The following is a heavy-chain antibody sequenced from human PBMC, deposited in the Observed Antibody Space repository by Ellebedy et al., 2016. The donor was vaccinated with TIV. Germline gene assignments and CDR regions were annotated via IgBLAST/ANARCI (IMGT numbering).Heavy chain of an antibody. CDR3: ARESPYTSGTYFAVFGDPFEH. V-gene: IGHV1-18*01. J-gene: IGHJ4*01. CDR2: ISVYNGNT. Sequence: ASVKVSCXASGYTFSRYGISWVRQAPGQGLEWMGWISVYNGNTNYEQKFQGRATMTTDTSTSTAYMELRSLRSDDTAVYYCARESPYTSGTYFAVFGDPFEHWGQGTLVTVSS. CDR1: GYTFSRYG. D-gene: IGHD3-10*01.